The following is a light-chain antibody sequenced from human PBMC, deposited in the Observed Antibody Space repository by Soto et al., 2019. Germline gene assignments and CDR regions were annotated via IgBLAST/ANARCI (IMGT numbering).Light chain of an antibody. Sequence: NVLTQSPGTLSLYPGERATLSCRASQSVGSSYLAWYQQKPGRAPRLLIYGASSRATGIPDRFSGSGSGTDFTLTISRLEPEDFAVYYCQQYGSSPWTFGQGTKVDIK. V-gene: IGKV3-20*01. CDR2: GAS. J-gene: IGKJ1*01. CDR1: QSVGSSY. CDR3: QQYGSSPWT.